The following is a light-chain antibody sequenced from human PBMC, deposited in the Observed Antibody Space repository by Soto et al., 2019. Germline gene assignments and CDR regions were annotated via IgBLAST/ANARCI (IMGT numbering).Light chain of an antibody. CDR3: QQYNNWPQT. CDR1: PGVNSN. Sequence: EIVMTQSPATLSVSPGERATLPCRASPGVNSNLAWYQQKTGQASRLLIYGASTRATGIPARFSGSGSGTEFTLTISSLQSADFAVYYCQQYNNWPQTFGQGTKVEIK. CDR2: GAS. V-gene: IGKV3-15*01. J-gene: IGKJ1*01.